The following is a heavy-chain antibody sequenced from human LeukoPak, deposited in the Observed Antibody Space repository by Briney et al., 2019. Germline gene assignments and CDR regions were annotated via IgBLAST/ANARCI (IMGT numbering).Heavy chain of an antibody. D-gene: IGHD1-26*01. V-gene: IGHV1-18*01. CDR3: ARDFDQYSGRFGGFGHDF. CDR2: ISAYNGNT. J-gene: IGHJ4*02. Sequence: ASVKVSCKASGGTFSSYAISWVRQAPGQGLEWMGWISAYNGNTNYAQRLQGRVTMTTDTSTSTAYMELRGLRSDDTAVYYCARDFDQYSGRFGGFGHDFWGQGTLVTVSS. CDR1: GGTFSSYA.